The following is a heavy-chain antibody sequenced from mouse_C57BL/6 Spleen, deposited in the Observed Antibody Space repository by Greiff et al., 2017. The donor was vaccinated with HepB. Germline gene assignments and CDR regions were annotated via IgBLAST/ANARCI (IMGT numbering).Heavy chain of an antibody. J-gene: IGHJ1*03. Sequence: VQLQQSGPELVKPGASVKISCKASGYTFTDYYMNWVKQSHGKSLEWIGDINPNNGGTSYNQKFKGKATLTVDKSSSTAYMELRSLTSEDSAVYYCLYYGSSYWYFDVWGTGTTVTVSS. CDR1: GYTFTDYY. CDR2: INPNNGGT. V-gene: IGHV1-26*01. D-gene: IGHD1-1*01. CDR3: LYYGSSYWYFDV.